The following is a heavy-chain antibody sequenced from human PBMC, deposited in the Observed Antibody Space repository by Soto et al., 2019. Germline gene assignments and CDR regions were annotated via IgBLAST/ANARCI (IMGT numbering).Heavy chain of an antibody. CDR3: ARDWAGTTGTTRPLNAFDI. V-gene: IGHV4-4*02. CDR1: GGSISSSNW. J-gene: IGHJ3*02. Sequence: QVQLQESGPGLVKPSGTLSLTCAVSGGSISSSNWWSWVRQPPGKGLEWIGEIYHSGSTNYNPSLKSRVTISVDKSKNQFSLKLSSVTAADTAVYYCARDWAGTTGTTRPLNAFDIWGQGTMVTVSS. CDR2: IYHSGST. D-gene: IGHD1-1*01.